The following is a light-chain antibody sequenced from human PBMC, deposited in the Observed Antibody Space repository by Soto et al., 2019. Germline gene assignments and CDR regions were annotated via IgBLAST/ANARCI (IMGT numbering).Light chain of an antibody. CDR2: DAS. J-gene: IGKJ1*01. CDR3: QQYYSYWT. V-gene: IGKV1-5*01. CDR1: QRIGRW. Sequence: DIQITHSPSTLSASVVHTVTVTCRASQRIGRWLAWYQQKPGKAPKLLILDASTLENGVPARFSGSRSGPEFSLTISSLQPDDFATYYCQQYYSYWTFGQGTKVEIK.